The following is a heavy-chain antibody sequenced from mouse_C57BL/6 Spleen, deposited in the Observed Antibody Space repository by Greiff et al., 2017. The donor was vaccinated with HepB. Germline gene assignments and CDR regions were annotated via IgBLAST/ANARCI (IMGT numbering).Heavy chain of an antibody. J-gene: IGHJ3*01. CDR3: ARAYDYDLAWFAY. Sequence: QVQLQQPGAELVKPGASVKMSCKASGYTFTSYWITWVKQRPGQGLEWIGDIYPGSGSTNYNEKFKSKATLTVDTSSSTAYMQLSSLPSEDSAVYYCARAYDYDLAWFAYWGQGTLVTVSA. CDR2: IYPGSGST. D-gene: IGHD2-4*01. V-gene: IGHV1-55*01. CDR1: GYTFTSYW.